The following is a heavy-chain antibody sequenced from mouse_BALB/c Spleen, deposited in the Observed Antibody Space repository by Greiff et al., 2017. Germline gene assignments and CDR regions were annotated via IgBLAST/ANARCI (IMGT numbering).Heavy chain of an antibody. D-gene: IGHD4-1*01. Sequence: EVKVVESGGGLVQPGGSMKLSCVASGFTFSNYWMNWVRQSPEKGLEWVAEIRLKSNNYATHYAESVKGRFTISRDDSKSSVYLQMNNLRAEDTGIYYCAGRLGYAMDYWGQGTSVTVSS. J-gene: IGHJ4*01. CDR3: AGRLGYAMDY. V-gene: IGHV6-6*02. CDR2: IRLKSNNYAT. CDR1: GFTFSNYW.